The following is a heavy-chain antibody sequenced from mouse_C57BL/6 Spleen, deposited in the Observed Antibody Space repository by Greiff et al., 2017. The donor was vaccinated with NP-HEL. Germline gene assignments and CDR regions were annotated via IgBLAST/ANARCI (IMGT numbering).Heavy chain of an antibody. J-gene: IGHJ4*01. CDR3: VYDYDDYAMDY. V-gene: IGHV10-1*01. Sequence: EVKLVESGGGLVQPKGSLKLSCAASGFSFNTYAMNWVRQAPGKGLEWVARIRSTSNNYATYYADSVKDRFTISRDDSESMLYLQMNNLKTEDTAMYYCVYDYDDYAMDYWGQGTSVTVSS. D-gene: IGHD2-4*01. CDR2: IRSTSNNYAT. CDR1: GFSFNTYA.